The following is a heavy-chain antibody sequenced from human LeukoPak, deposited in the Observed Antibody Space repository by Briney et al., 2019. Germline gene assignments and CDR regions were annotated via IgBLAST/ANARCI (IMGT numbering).Heavy chain of an antibody. J-gene: IGHJ4*02. CDR2: TFYRSRWYN. V-gene: IGHV6-1*01. CDR1: GDRVSSNIAA. CDR3: ARAPHAVAGIVYFDC. Sequence: SQTLSHTCAISGDRVSSNIAAWNWIRQSPSRGLEWLGRTFYRSRWYNDYATSVRSRINITPDTSNNQFSLQLNSVTPEDTAVYYCARAPHAVAGIVYFDCWDQGTLVTVSS. D-gene: IGHD6-19*01.